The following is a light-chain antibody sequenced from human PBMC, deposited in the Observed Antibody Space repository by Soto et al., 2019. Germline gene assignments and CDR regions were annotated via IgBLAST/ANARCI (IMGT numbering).Light chain of an antibody. CDR2: KAS. J-gene: IGKJ1*01. CDR1: QSISSW. V-gene: IGKV1-5*03. Sequence: DIQVTQSPSTLSASEGDRVSITCRASQSISSWLAWYQQKPGKAPKLLIYKASSLESGVPSRFSGSGSGTEFTLTISSLQPDDFATYYCQQYNSYWTFGQGTKVDI. CDR3: QQYNSYWT.